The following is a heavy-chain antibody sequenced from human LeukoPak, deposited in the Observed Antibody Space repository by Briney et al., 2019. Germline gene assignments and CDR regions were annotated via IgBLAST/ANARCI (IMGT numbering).Heavy chain of an antibody. CDR3: ARVINYYYDSSGYRY. CDR1: GCTFTSYG. D-gene: IGHD3-22*01. CDR2: ISAYNGNT. V-gene: IGHV1-18*01. Sequence: ASVKVSCKASGCTFTSYGISWVRQAPGQGLEWMGWISAYNGNTNYAQKLQGRVTMTTDTSTSTAYMELRSLRSDDTAVYYCARVINYYYDSSGYRYWGQGTLVTVSS. J-gene: IGHJ1*01.